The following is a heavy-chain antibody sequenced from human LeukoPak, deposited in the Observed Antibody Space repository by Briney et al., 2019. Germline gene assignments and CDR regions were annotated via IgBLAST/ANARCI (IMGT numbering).Heavy chain of an antibody. CDR1: GGTFSSYA. Sequence: SVKVSCKASGGTFSSYAISWVRQAPGQGLEWMGGIIPIFGTANYAQKFQGRVTITTDESTSTAYMELSSLRSEDAAVYYCARAQTRIAAAVGTFDYWGQGTLVTVSS. CDR2: IIPIFGTA. J-gene: IGHJ4*02. D-gene: IGHD6-13*01. CDR3: ARAQTRIAAAVGTFDY. V-gene: IGHV1-69*05.